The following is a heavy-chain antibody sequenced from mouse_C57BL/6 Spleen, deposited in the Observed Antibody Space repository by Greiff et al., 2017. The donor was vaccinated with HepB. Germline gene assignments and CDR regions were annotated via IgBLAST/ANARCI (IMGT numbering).Heavy chain of an antibody. CDR1: GYTFTSYW. CDR2: IYPGSGST. V-gene: IGHV1-55*01. J-gene: IGHJ4*01. D-gene: IGHD2-4*01. CDR3: TRIEDYEGYAKDY. Sequence: QVQLQQPGAELVKPGASVKMSCKASGYTFTSYWITWVKQRPGQGLEWIGDIYPGSGSTNYNEKFKSKATLTVDTSSSTAYMQLSSLTSEDSAVYYCTRIEDYEGYAKDYWGQGTSVTVSS.